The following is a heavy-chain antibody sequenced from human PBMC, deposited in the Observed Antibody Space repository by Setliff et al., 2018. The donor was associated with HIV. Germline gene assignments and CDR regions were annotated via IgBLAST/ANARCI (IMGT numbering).Heavy chain of an antibody. V-gene: IGHV4-39*02. CDR1: GGSINSRDYY. J-gene: IGHJ4*02. CDR3: ARRYHDASGFYNS. CDR2: IYYTGST. D-gene: IGHD1-1*01. Sequence: SETLSLTCTVSGGSINSRDYYWGWIRQPPGKGLEWIGIIYYTGSTYYDPSLKSRVTISLDTSKNHFSLKLSSVAAADTAVYYCARRYHDASGFYNSWGQGVLVTVSS.